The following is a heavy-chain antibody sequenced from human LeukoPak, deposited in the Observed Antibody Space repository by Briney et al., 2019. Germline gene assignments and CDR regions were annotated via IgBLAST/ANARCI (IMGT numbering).Heavy chain of an antibody. D-gene: IGHD4-11*01. CDR3: AKIHCPPVYTVASEYFQH. V-gene: IGHV3-23*01. CDR2: ISGSGDIT. Sequence: PGGSLRLSCAASVFTFRSYAMSCVRQAPGKGLEWVSAISGSGDITYYADSVKGRFTISRDNSKNTLYLQRNILRAEDTAVYYCAKIHCPPVYTVASEYFQHWGQGTLVTVSS. J-gene: IGHJ1*01. CDR1: VFTFRSYA.